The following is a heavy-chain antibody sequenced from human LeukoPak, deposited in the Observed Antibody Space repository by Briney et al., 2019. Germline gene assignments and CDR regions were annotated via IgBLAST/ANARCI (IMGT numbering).Heavy chain of an antibody. Sequence: PGGSLRLSCAASGFTFSLYWMHWVRQAPGKGLEWVSSISSTGAYIYYADSLKGRFTISRDSAKNSLYLQMNSLRADDTAVYYCATTEYSSSAGPFDYWGQGTLVTVSS. V-gene: IGHV3-21*01. CDR3: ATTEYSSSAGPFDY. CDR2: ISSTGAYI. J-gene: IGHJ4*02. CDR1: GFTFSLYW. D-gene: IGHD6-6*01.